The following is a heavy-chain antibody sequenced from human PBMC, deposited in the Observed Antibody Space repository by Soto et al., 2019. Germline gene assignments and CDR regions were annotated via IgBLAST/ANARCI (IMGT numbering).Heavy chain of an antibody. D-gene: IGHD1-20*01. CDR1: GGTFSSYT. CDR3: ARGGYNWNDVEYFDY. V-gene: IGHV1-69*02. CDR2: IIPILGIA. Sequence: QVPLVQSGAEVKKPGSSVKVSCKASGGTFSSYTISWVRQAPGQGLEWMGRIIPILGIANYAQKFQGRVTITADKSTSTAYMELSSLRSEDTAVYYCARGGYNWNDVEYFDYWGQGTLVTVSS. J-gene: IGHJ4*02.